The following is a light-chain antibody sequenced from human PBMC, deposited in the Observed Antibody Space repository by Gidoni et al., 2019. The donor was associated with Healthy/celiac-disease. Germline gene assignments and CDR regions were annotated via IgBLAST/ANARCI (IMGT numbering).Light chain of an antibody. J-gene: IGKJ1*01. CDR3: QQYNNWPRT. CDR1: QSVSSN. CDR2: GAS. Sequence: EIVMTQSPATRSVSPGERATLSCRASQSVSSNLAWYQQKPGQAPRLLIYGASTRATGIPARFSGSGSGTEFTLTISSLQSEDFAVYYWQQYNNWPRTFGQGTKVEIK. V-gene: IGKV3-15*01.